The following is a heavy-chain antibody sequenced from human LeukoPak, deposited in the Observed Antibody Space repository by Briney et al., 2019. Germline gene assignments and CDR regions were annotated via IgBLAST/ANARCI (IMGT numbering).Heavy chain of an antibody. CDR2: IYYSGST. V-gene: IGHV4-39*07. CDR3: SRESGAFCPFGY. CDR1: GGSISSSSYY. D-gene: IGHD1-26*01. Sequence: PSETLSLTCTVSGGSISSSSYYWGWIRQPPGKGLEWIGSIYYSGSTYYNPSLKSRVTISVDTSKNQFSLKLSSVTAADTAIYYCSRESGAFCPFGYWGQGTLVIVSS. J-gene: IGHJ4*02.